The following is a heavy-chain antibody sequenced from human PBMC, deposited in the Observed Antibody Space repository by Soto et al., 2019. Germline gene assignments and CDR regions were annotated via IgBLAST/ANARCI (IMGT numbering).Heavy chain of an antibody. Sequence: PSETLSLTCTVSGGSISSYYWSWIRQPAGKGLEWIGRIYTSGSTNYNPSLKSRVTMSVDTSKNQFSLKLSSVTAADTAVYYCARDLLNCSSTSCYSYYYYYYGMDVWGQGTTVTVSS. CDR1: GGSISSYY. J-gene: IGHJ6*02. V-gene: IGHV4-4*07. D-gene: IGHD2-2*01. CDR2: IYTSGST. CDR3: ARDLLNCSSTSCYSYYYYYYGMDV.